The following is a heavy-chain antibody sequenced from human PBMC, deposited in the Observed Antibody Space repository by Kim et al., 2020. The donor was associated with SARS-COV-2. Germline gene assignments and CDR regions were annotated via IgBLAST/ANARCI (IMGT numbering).Heavy chain of an antibody. Sequence: ASVKVSCKASGYTFTGYYMHWVRQAPGQGLEWMGWINPNSGGTNYAQKFQGRVTMTRDTSISTAYMELSRLRSDDTAVYYCARESRWKRSIAVAGPFFYAEDWGQGTLVTVSS. CDR1: GYTFTGYY. CDR3: ARESRWKRSIAVAGPFFYAED. CDR2: INPNSGGT. D-gene: IGHD6-19*01. J-gene: IGHJ4*02. V-gene: IGHV1-2*02.